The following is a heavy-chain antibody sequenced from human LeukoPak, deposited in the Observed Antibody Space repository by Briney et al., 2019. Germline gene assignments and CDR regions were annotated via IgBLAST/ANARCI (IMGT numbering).Heavy chain of an antibody. CDR3: AKVTRSYSGSYFVSGDFDY. CDR2: ISGSGGST. D-gene: IGHD1-26*01. J-gene: IGHJ4*02. CDR1: GFTFSSYA. Sequence: GGSLRLSCAASGFTFSSYAMSWVRQAPGKGLEWVSAISGSGGSTYYADSVKGRFTISRDNSKNTLYLQMNSLRAEDTAVYYCAKVTRSYSGSYFVSGDFDYWGQGTLVTVSS. V-gene: IGHV3-23*01.